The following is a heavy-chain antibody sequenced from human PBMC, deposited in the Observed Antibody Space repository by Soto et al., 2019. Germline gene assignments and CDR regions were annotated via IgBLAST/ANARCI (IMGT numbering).Heavy chain of an antibody. CDR3: ARVYYHSSGYYYEGAAFDI. V-gene: IGHV1-69*06. CDR1: GGTFSSYA. J-gene: IGHJ3*02. Sequence: QVQLVQSGAEVKKPGSSVKVSCKASGGTFSSYAISWVRQAPGQGLEWMGGIIPIFGTANYAQKFQGRVTITADKSTSTAYMELSSLRSEDTAVYYCARVYYHSSGYYYEGAAFDIWGQGTMVTVSS. CDR2: IIPIFGTA. D-gene: IGHD3-22*01.